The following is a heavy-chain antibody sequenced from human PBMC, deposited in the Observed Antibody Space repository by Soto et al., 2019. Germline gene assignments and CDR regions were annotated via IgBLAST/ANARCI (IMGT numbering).Heavy chain of an antibody. CDR2: ISGSGSNI. J-gene: IGHJ6*02. Sequence: GGSLRLSCAASGFTFSSYEMKWVRQAPGKGLEWVSYISGSGSNIYYPDSAKGRFTISRDNAKSSLYLQMNSLRAEDTAVYYCARARRGPLDVWGQGTTVTVSS. CDR1: GFTFSSYE. D-gene: IGHD5-12*01. V-gene: IGHV3-48*03. CDR3: ARARRGPLDV.